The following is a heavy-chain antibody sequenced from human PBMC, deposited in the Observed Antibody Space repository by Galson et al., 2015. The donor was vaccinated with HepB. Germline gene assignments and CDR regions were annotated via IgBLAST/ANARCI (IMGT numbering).Heavy chain of an antibody. CDR3: ASDTSYYGSGSLRAFDY. CDR1: GFTFSNYG. Sequence: SLRLSCAAPGFTFSNYGMHWVRQAPGKGLEWVAVISYDGSNKYYADSVKGRFTISRDNSKNTLYLQMNSLRPEDTAVYFCASDTSYYGSGSLRAFDYWGQGTLVTVSS. J-gene: IGHJ4*02. D-gene: IGHD3-10*01. CDR2: ISYDGSNK. V-gene: IGHV3-30*03.